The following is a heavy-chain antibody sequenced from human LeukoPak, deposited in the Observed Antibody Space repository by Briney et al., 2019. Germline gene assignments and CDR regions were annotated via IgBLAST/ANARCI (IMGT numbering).Heavy chain of an antibody. J-gene: IGHJ4*02. D-gene: IGHD3-22*01. CDR1: GFTFSSYA. V-gene: IGHV3-23*01. CDR2: ISGSGGST. Sequence: QSGGSLRLSCAASGFTFSSYAMSWVRQAPGKELEWVSTISGSGGSTYYADSVKGRFTISRDNSKNTLYLQMNSLRAEDTAVHYCAKGYYDSSGYAFDYWGQGTLVTVSS. CDR3: AKGYYDSSGYAFDY.